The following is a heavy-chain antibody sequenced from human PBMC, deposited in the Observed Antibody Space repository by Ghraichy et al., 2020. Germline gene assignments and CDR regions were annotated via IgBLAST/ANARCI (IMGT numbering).Heavy chain of an antibody. J-gene: IGHJ4*02. CDR3: ARDDPYKPLDY. D-gene: IGHD5-24*01. V-gene: IGHV3-53*01. CDR2: IYSGGST. Sequence: LTCAASGFTVSSNYMSWVRQAPGKGLEWVSVIYSGGSTYYADSVKGRFTISRDNSKNTLYLQMNSLRAEDTAVYYCARDDPYKPLDYWGQGTLVTVSS. CDR1: GFTVSSNY.